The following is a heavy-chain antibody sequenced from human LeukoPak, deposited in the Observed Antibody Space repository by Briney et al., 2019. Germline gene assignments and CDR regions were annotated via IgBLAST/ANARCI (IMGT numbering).Heavy chain of an antibody. Sequence: GGSLRLSCAASGFTFSSYAMSWVRQAPGKGLEWDSAISGSDGSTYYADSVKGRFTISRDNSKNTLYLQMNSLRAEDTAVYYCAKAPLDTATGNMYYFDYWGQGTLVTVSS. CDR1: GFTFSSYA. D-gene: IGHD5-18*01. J-gene: IGHJ4*02. CDR2: ISGSDGST. CDR3: AKAPLDTATGNMYYFDY. V-gene: IGHV3-23*01.